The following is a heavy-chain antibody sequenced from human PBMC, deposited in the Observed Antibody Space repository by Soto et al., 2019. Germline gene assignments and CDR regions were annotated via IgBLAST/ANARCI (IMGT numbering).Heavy chain of an antibody. D-gene: IGHD1-26*01. CDR3: ASRVPHGTYGAPYFQH. Sequence: QVQLVESGGGVVQPAKSLRLSCAASGFTFSSHGMHWVRQAPGKGLEWVAVISFDGTNKYYADSVKGRFTISRDNSKNTLYLQVNSQRVEDTAVYYCASRVPHGTYGAPYFQHWGQGTLVTVS. J-gene: IGHJ1*01. CDR2: ISFDGTNK. V-gene: IGHV3-30*03. CDR1: GFTFSSHG.